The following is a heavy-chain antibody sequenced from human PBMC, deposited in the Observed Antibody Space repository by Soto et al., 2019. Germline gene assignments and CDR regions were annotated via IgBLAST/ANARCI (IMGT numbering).Heavy chain of an antibody. V-gene: IGHV3-23*01. D-gene: IGHD3-10*01. Sequence: EVQLLESGGGLVQPGTSLRLSCAASGFSFSSYAMSWVRQAPGKGLEWVSVISASGGGSYYADSVKGRFTISRDNSKDTLYLQMNSRRVDDTAVYYWARREGVKVRGVIGDCWGQGTLVTVSS. CDR2: ISASGGGS. J-gene: IGHJ4*02. CDR1: GFSFSSYA. CDR3: ARREGVKVRGVIGDC.